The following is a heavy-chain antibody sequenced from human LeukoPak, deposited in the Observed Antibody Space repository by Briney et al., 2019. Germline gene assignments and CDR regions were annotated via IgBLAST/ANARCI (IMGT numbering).Heavy chain of an antibody. Sequence: GRSLRLSCAASGFTFDDYAMHWVRQAPGKGLEWVSGISWNSGNIGHADSVRGRFTISRDNAKNSLYLQMNSLRAEDMALYYCAKAEDYQLLSSAFDIWGQGTMVTVPS. CDR1: GFTFDDYA. D-gene: IGHD2-2*01. J-gene: IGHJ3*02. V-gene: IGHV3-9*03. CDR2: ISWNSGNI. CDR3: AKAEDYQLLSSAFDI.